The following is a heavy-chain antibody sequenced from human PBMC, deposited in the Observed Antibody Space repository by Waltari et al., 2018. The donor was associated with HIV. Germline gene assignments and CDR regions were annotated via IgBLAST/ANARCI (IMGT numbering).Heavy chain of an antibody. J-gene: IGHJ6*02. CDR2: IYSGGST. CDR1: GFTVSIIY. D-gene: IGHD2-21*02. Sequence: EVQLVESGGGLVQPGGSLSLSCAASGFTVSIIYMSWVRQAPGKGLEWVSVIYSGGSTYYADSVKGRFTISRDNSKNTLYLQMNSLRAEDTAVYYCASIAYCGGDCYPRGMDVWGQGTTVTVSS. V-gene: IGHV3-66*01. CDR3: ASIAYCGGDCYPRGMDV.